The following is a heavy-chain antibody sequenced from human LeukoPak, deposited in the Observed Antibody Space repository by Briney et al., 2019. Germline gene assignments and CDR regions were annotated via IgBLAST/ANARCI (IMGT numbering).Heavy chain of an antibody. CDR2: IYYSGST. CDR3: ARSDKSGYYFDY. Sequence: SETLSLTCNVSGGSISSGGHYWSWIRQHPGKGLEWIGYIYYSGSTYYNPSLKSRATISVDTPKNQVSRKRSSVTAADTAVYHCARSDKSGYYFDYWGQGTLVTVSS. CDR1: GGSISSGGHY. V-gene: IGHV4-31*03. D-gene: IGHD3-22*01. J-gene: IGHJ4*02.